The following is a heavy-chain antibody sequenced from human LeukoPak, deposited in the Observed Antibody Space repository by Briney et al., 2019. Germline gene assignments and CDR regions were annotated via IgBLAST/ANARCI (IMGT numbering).Heavy chain of an antibody. CDR3: ARGEYSYGYYYYMDV. J-gene: IGHJ6*03. CDR1: GGSISSYY. CDR2: IYYSGST. Sequence: PSETLSLTCTVSGGSISSYYWSWIRQPPGKGLEWIGYIYYSGSTNYNPSLKSRVTISVDTSKNQFSLKLSSVTAADTAVYYCARGEYSYGYYYYMDVWGKETTVTISS. D-gene: IGHD5-18*01. V-gene: IGHV4-59*01.